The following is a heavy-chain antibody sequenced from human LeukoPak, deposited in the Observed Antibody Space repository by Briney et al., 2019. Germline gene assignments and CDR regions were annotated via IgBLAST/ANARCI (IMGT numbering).Heavy chain of an antibody. V-gene: IGHV3-23*01. CDR2: ISGSGAST. J-gene: IGHJ4*02. CDR3: ARPPFSSSWYYFDY. D-gene: IGHD6-13*01. CDR1: GFTFSSYA. Sequence: GGSLRLSCAASGFTFSSYAMSWVRQAPGTGLQWVSAISGSGASTYYADSVKGRFTISRDNSKSTLYLQMNSLRAEDTAVYYCARPPFSSSWYYFDYWGQGTLVTVSS.